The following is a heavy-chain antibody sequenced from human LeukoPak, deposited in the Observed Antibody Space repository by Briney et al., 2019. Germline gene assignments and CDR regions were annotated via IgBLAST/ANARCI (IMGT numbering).Heavy chain of an antibody. CDR2: IRYDGSNK. D-gene: IGHD1-26*01. Sequence: GGSLRLSCAASGFTFSSYGMHWVRQAPGKGLEWVGFIRYDGSNKYYADSVKGRFTISRDNSKNTLYLQMNSLRAEDTAVYYCAKGDSGSYGRTKTPTDYWGQGTLVTVSS. J-gene: IGHJ4*02. CDR1: GFTFSSYG. CDR3: AKGDSGSYGRTKTPTDY. V-gene: IGHV3-30*02.